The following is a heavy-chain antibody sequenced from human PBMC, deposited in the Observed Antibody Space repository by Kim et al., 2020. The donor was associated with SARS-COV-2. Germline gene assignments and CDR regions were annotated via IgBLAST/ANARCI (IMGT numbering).Heavy chain of an antibody. J-gene: IGHJ4*02. CDR1: GYSFTSYW. V-gene: IGHV5-51*01. Sequence: GESLKISCKGSGYSFTSYWIGWVRQMPGKGLEWMGFIYPGDSDTRYSPSFQGQVTISADKSISTAYLQWSSLKASDTAMYYCARLQTHAAGIAAAFLDYWGQGTLVTVSS. D-gene: IGHD6-13*01. CDR2: IYPGDSDT. CDR3: ARLQTHAAGIAAAFLDY.